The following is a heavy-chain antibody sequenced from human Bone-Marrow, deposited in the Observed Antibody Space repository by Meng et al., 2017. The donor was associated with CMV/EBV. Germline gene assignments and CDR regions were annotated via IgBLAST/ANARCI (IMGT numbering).Heavy chain of an antibody. Sequence: SVKVSCKASGGTFSSYTISWVRQAPGQGLEWMGGIIPILGIANYAQKFQGRVTLTADKSTSTAYMELSSLRSEDTAVYYCARDRPRPPTAGDAFDIWGQGTMVTVSS. CDR3: ARDRPRPPTAGDAFDI. CDR1: GGTFSSYT. D-gene: IGHD4-17*01. V-gene: IGHV1-69*10. CDR2: IIPILGIA. J-gene: IGHJ3*02.